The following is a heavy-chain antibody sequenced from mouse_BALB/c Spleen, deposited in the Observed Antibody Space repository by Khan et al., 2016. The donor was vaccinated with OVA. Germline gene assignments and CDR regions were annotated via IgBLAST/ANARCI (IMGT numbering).Heavy chain of an antibody. CDR1: GYTFTNYW. V-gene: IGHV1-63*02. J-gene: IGHJ1*01. CDR3: TRWATWFCDV. Sequence: QVQLQQSGTELIRPGTSVKMSCNASGYTFTNYWLGWVKQRPGHGLEWIGDIYPRGYYTNYNEKFKGKATLTVDTSSNTAYMQLSSLTSEDSAVYFCTRWATWFCDVWGAGTTVTVSS. CDR2: IYPRGYYT. D-gene: IGHD3-1*01.